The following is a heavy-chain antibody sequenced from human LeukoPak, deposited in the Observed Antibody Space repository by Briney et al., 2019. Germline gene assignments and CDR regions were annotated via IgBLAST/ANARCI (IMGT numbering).Heavy chain of an antibody. CDR3: ARGGTRITIVGVVINDFDY. J-gene: IGHJ4*02. V-gene: IGHV4-30-4*08. CDR2: IYHSGNT. Sequence: SQTLSLTCTVSGGSISSGDDYWSWIRQPPGKGLEWIGYIYHSGNTYYNPSLKSRLTISVDTPRIQFSLKLRSVTAADTAVYYCARGGTRITIVGVVINDFDYWGQGTLVTVSS. CDR1: GGSISSGDDY. D-gene: IGHD3-3*01.